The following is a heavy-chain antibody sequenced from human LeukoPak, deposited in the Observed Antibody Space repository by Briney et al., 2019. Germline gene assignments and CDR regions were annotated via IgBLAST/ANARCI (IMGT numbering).Heavy chain of an antibody. J-gene: IGHJ4*02. CDR1: GFIFSSAW. CDR3: ARAFCSSTSCYQGPFDF. CDR2: IKNKTNGGAT. Sequence: PGGSLRLSCAASGFIFSSAWTTWVRQAPGKGLEWVGHIKNKTNGGATDYAAPVKGRFIISRDDSKNTLYLQMNSLRTEDTAVYYCARAFCSSTSCYQGPFDFWGQGTLVTVSS. D-gene: IGHD2-2*01. V-gene: IGHV3-15*01.